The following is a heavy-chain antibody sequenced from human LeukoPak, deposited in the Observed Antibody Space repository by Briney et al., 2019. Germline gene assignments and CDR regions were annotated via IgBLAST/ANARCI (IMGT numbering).Heavy chain of an antibody. CDR2: INPNSGGT. V-gene: IGHV1-2*04. D-gene: IGHD5-18*01. CDR3: ARQPHEKDTAMEFFDY. Sequence: ASVKVSCKASGYTFTGYYMHWVRQAPGQGLGWMGWINPNSGGTNYAQKFPGWVTMTRDTSISTAYMELSRLRSDDTAVYYCARQPHEKDTAMEFFDYWGQGTLVTVSS. J-gene: IGHJ4*02. CDR1: GYTFTGYY.